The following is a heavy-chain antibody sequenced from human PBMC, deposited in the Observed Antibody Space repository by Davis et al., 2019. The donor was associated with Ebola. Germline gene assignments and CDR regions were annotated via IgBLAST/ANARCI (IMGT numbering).Heavy chain of an antibody. CDR2: INPSGGST. CDR3: ARGPMVQGVIITGYYYYGMDV. D-gene: IGHD3-10*01. Sequence: ASVKVSCKASGYTFTSYYMHWVRQAPGQGLEWMGIINPSGGSTSYAQKFQGRVTMTRDTSTSTVYMELSSLRSEDTAVYYCARGPMVQGVIITGYYYYGMDVWGQGTTVTVSS. J-gene: IGHJ6*02. CDR1: GYTFTSYY. V-gene: IGHV1-46*01.